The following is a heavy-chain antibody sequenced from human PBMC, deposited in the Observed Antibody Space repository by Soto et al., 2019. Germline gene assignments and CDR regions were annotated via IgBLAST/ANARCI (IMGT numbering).Heavy chain of an antibody. Sequence: GASVKVSCKASGYTFTGYYMHWVRQAPGQGLEWMGWINPNSGGTNYAQKFQGWVTMTRDTSISTAYMELSRLRSDGTAVYYCARGELLHYGMDVWGQGTTVTVSS. CDR1: GYTFTGYY. V-gene: IGHV1-2*04. CDR3: ARGELLHYGMDV. D-gene: IGHD1-26*01. J-gene: IGHJ6*02. CDR2: INPNSGGT.